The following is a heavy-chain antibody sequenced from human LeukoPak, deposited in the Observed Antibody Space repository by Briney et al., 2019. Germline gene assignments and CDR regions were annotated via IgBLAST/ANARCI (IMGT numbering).Heavy chain of an antibody. D-gene: IGHD2-2*01. CDR2: IYSGGST. CDR1: GFTVSSNY. V-gene: IGHV3-66*04. J-gene: IGHJ6*03. CDR3: AKHWSYCSTTSCFFNYYYYYMDV. Sequence: GGSLRLSCAASGFTVSSNYMSWVRQAPGKGLEWVSVIYSGGSTYYADSVKGRFTISRDNSKSTLYLQMNNLRAEDTAVYYCAKHWSYCSTTSCFFNYYYYYMDVWGKGTTVTVSS.